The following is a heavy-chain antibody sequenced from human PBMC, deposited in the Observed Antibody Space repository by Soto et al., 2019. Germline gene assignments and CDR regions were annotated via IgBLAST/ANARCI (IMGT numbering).Heavy chain of an antibody. CDR3: ARENFGVVIN. D-gene: IGHD3-3*01. J-gene: IGHJ4*02. V-gene: IGHV3-48*02. CDR2: ISSSSSTI. CDR1: GFTFSSYS. Sequence: EVQLVESGGGLVQPGGSLRLSCAASGFTFSSYSMNWVRQAPGKGLEWVSYISSSSSTIYYADSVKGRFTISRDNAKNSLYLQMHSLRDEDTAVYYCARENFGVVINWGQGTLVTVSS.